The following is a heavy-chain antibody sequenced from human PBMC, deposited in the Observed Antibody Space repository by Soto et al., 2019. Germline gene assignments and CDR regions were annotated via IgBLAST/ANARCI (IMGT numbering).Heavy chain of an antibody. CDR2: IIPIFGTA. Sequence: QVQLVQSGAEVKKPGSSVKVSCKASGGTFSSYAISWVRQAPGQGLEWMGGIIPIFGTANYAQKFQGRVTITADESTSTAYMELSSLRSEDTAVYYCARVPDCSSTSCKPSHYYYYYGMDVWGQGPTVTVSS. J-gene: IGHJ6*02. CDR1: GGTFSSYA. V-gene: IGHV1-69*01. D-gene: IGHD2-2*01. CDR3: ARVPDCSSTSCKPSHYYYYYGMDV.